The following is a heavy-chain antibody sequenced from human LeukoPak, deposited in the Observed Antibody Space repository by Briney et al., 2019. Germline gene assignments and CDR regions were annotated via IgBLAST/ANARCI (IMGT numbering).Heavy chain of an antibody. CDR1: GFTFGDYA. D-gene: IGHD3-22*01. CDR3: TRDGVPYYYDSSGYFSRFDP. J-gene: IGHJ5*02. Sequence: GSLRLSCTASGFTFGDYAMSWVRQAPGKGLEWVGFIRSKAYGGTTEYAASVKGRFTISRDDSKSIAYLQMNSLKTEDTAVYYCTRDGVPYYYDSSGYFSRFDPWGQGTLVTVSS. CDR2: IRSKAYGGTT. V-gene: IGHV3-49*04.